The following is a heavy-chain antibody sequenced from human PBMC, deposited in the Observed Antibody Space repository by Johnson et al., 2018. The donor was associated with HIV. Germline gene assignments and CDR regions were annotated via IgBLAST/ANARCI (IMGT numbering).Heavy chain of an antibody. Sequence: EVQLVESGGGLVKPGGSLRLSCAASGFTFSNAWMSWVRQAPGKGLEWVSVISGSGGSTYYADSVTGRFTISSDNSKNTLYLQMNSLRAEDTAVYYCAKDGSDIVVVPAAPDAFDIWGQGTMVTVSS. V-gene: IGHV3-23*04. CDR3: AKDGSDIVVVPAAPDAFDI. CDR2: ISGSGGST. J-gene: IGHJ3*02. D-gene: IGHD2-2*01. CDR1: GFTFSNAW.